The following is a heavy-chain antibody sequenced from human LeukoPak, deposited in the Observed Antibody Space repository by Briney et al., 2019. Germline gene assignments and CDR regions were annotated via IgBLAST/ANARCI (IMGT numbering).Heavy chain of an antibody. CDR3: ARANWATSAFDY. D-gene: IGHD7-27*01. CDR1: GYSFNTYW. Sequence: GESLKISCKGSGYSFNTYWIAWVCQMPGKGLEWMGIIYPGDSDTTYSPSFQGQVTISADKSISTAFLQWSSLKASDTAMYYCARANWATSAFDYWGQGTLVTISS. J-gene: IGHJ4*02. V-gene: IGHV5-51*01. CDR2: IYPGDSDT.